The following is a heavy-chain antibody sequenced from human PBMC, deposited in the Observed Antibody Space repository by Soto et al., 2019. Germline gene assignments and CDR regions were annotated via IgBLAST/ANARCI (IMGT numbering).Heavy chain of an antibody. CDR2: ISYDGRNK. J-gene: IGHJ6*02. CDR3: AKEVEMVVTGYAMDV. V-gene: IGHV3-30*18. D-gene: IGHD2-21*02. CDR1: GFTFSRYG. Sequence: GGSLRLSCTASGFTFSRYGMHWVRQAPGKGLEWVAIISYDGRNKYSADSVKGRFTISRDNSMNTLYLQMNSLRAEDRAVYYCAKEVEMVVTGYAMDVWGQGTTVTVSS.